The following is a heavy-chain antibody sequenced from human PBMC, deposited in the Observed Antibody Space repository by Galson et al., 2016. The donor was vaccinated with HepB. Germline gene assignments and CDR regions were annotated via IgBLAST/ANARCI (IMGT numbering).Heavy chain of an antibody. V-gene: IGHV1-18*04. D-gene: IGHD3-10*01. CDR2: ISTYNGNT. Sequence: SVKVSCKAPGYTFTSYGISWVRQAPGQGLEWLGWISTYNGNTDYAQKLQGRVTMTTDTSTSTAYMELRSLRSDDTAMYYCAREWHYYASGSYPGYWGQGTLVTVSS. J-gene: IGHJ4*02. CDR1: GYTFTSYG. CDR3: AREWHYYASGSYPGY.